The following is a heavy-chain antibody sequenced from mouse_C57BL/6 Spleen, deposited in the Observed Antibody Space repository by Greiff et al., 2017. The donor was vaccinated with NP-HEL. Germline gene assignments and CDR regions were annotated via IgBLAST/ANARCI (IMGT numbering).Heavy chain of an antibody. CDR1: GYTFTSYW. V-gene: IGHV1-53*01. D-gene: IGHD1-1*01. J-gene: IGHJ3*01. Sequence: VQLQQSGTELVKPGASVKLSCKASGYTFTSYWMHWVKQRPGQGLEWIGNINPSNGGTNYNEKFKSKATLTVDKSSSTAYMQLSSLTSEDSAVYYCAREEGITTVVKAYWGQGTLVTVSA. CDR2: INPSNGGT. CDR3: AREEGITTVVKAY.